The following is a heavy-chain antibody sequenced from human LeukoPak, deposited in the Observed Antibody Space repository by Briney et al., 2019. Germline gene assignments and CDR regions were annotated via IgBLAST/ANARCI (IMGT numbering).Heavy chain of an antibody. CDR3: AKATLATTYFDS. D-gene: IGHD5-24*01. CDR1: GFTFSTYA. V-gene: IGHV3-23*01. J-gene: IGHJ4*02. Sequence: GGSLRLSCAASGFTFSTYAMSWVRQAPGMGLEWVSAISGRGDTIFYADSVKGRFTVSRDNSKNTLYLQVNSLRAEDTAVYYCAKATLATTYFDSWGRGTLVTVSS. CDR2: ISGRGDTI.